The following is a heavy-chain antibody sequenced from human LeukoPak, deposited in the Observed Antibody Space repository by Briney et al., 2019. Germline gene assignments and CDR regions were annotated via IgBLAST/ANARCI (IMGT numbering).Heavy chain of an antibody. Sequence: GGSLRLSCAASGFTLSSYAMSWVRQAPGKGLQWVSGISSSGGSTYYADSVKGRFTISRDNSKNTLYLQMNSLRAEDTAVYYCARRAKDDYVWGSYRLHYYYYYMDVWGKGTAVTVSS. D-gene: IGHD3-16*02. J-gene: IGHJ6*03. CDR1: GFTLSSYA. V-gene: IGHV3-23*01. CDR2: ISSSGGST. CDR3: ARRAKDDYVWGSYRLHYYYYYMDV.